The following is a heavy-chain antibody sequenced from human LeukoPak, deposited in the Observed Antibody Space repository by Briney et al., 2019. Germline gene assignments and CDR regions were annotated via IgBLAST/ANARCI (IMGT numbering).Heavy chain of an antibody. J-gene: IGHJ5*02. D-gene: IGHD5-18*01. Sequence: SETLSLTCTVSGGSISSGGYYWSWIRQHPGKGLEWIGYIYYSGSTYYNPSLKSRVTISVDTSKNQFSLKLSSVTAADTAVYYCAREDRIPYNWFDPWGQGTLVTVSS. CDR3: AREDRIPYNWFDP. CDR1: GGSISSGGYY. V-gene: IGHV4-31*03. CDR2: IYYSGST.